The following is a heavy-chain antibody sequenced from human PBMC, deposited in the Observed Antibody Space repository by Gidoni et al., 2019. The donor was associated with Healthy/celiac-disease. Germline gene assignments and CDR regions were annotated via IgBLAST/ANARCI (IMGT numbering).Heavy chain of an antibody. Sequence: EVQLVESGGGLVQPGGSLRLSCSASGFTFSSYAMHWVRQAPGKGLEYVSAISSNGGSTYYADSVKGRFTISRDNSKNTLYLQMSSLRAEDTAVYYCVKAIALPSIAAPFDYWGQGTLVTVSS. D-gene: IGHD6-6*01. CDR2: ISSNGGST. CDR1: GFTFSSYA. CDR3: VKAIALPSIAAPFDY. J-gene: IGHJ4*02. V-gene: IGHV3-64D*08.